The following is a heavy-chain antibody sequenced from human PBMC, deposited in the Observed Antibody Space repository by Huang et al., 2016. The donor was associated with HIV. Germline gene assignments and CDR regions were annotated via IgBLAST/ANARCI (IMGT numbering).Heavy chain of an antibody. CDR1: GYNFDRYW. CDR2: LYTGDADT. CDR3: ARQGLWLPPTDPFDY. Sequence: EVHLVQSGAEVKEPGESLQISCQASGYNFDRYWIGWVRQMPGKGLVVRGVLYTGDADTIYYPPFQGEVTSSADQSINTAYHQWSSLKASDTAIYFCARQGLWLPPTDPFDYWGQGTPVTVSA. J-gene: IGHJ4*02. V-gene: IGHV5-51*01. D-gene: IGHD3-10*01.